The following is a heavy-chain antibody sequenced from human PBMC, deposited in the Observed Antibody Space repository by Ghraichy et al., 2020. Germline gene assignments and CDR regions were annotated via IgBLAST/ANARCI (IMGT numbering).Heavy chain of an antibody. V-gene: IGHV4-34*01. CDR3: ARGLPWIQLWIRNDGMDV. CDR2: INNSGST. CDR1: GGSISGYY. Sequence: SETLSLTCAVYGGSISGYYWSWGRQRPGKGLEWIGEINNSGSTNYNPSLKSRVTISVVTSKNQFSLKLSSVTAADTAVYYCARGLPWIQLWIRNDGMDVWGQGTTVTVSS. D-gene: IGHD5-18*01. J-gene: IGHJ6*02.